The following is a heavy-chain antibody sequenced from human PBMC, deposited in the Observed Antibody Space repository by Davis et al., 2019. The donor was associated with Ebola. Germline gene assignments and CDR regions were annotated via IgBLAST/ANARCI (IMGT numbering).Heavy chain of an antibody. D-gene: IGHD6-6*01. J-gene: IGHJ4*02. Sequence: GESLKISCAASGFTFSGSAMHWVRQAPGQRLEWMGWINAGNGNTKYSQKFQGRVTITRDTSASTAYMELSSLRSEDTAVYYCARETPSSSSSFDYWGQGTLVTVSS. V-gene: IGHV1-3*01. CDR1: GFTFSGSA. CDR3: ARETPSSSSSFDY. CDR2: INAGNGNT.